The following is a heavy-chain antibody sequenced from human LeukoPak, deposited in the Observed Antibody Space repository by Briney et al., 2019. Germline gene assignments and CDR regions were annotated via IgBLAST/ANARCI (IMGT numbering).Heavy chain of an antibody. V-gene: IGHV1-58*02. J-gene: IGHJ6*03. CDR2: IVVGSGNT. Sequence: SVKVSCKASGFTFTSSAMQWVRQARGQRLEGIGWIVVGSGNTNYAQKFQERVTITRDMSTSTAYMELSSLRSEDTAVYYCAADRGPTVTTPRGHYYYYMDVWGKGTTVTVSS. CDR1: GFTFTSSA. D-gene: IGHD4-17*01. CDR3: AADRGPTVTTPRGHYYYYMDV.